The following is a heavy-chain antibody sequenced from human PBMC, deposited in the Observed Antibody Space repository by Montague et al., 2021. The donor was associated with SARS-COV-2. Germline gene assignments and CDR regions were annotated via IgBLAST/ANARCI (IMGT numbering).Heavy chain of an antibody. D-gene: IGHD3-22*01. J-gene: IGHJ3*01. CDR3: AHRRYESNGDAFDF. CDR1: GFSLVTSGEA. Sequence: PALVKPTQTLTLTCTFSGFSLVTSGEAVGWFRQPPGKAPEWLGLIYWDYDTRYSPSLKRRITITKDISKNEVVLTLTNMDPVDTATYYCAHRRYESNGDAFDFWGQETVVIVSA. CDR2: IYWDYDT. V-gene: IGHV2-5*02.